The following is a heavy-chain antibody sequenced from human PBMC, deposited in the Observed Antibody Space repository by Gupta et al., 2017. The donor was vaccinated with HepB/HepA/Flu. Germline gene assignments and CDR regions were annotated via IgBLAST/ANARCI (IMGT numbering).Heavy chain of an antibody. CDR2: ISKNWNV. J-gene: IGHJ4*02. Sequence: EAQLAESGGGLVRPGESLRLSCVTSGFTFSTSSLKWVRQAPGKGLEWLASISKNWNVWYAASVEGRFTISRENNNATVHLQMNSLRVDDTAIYYCARGVDSWGQGILVIVSS. CDR3: ARGVDS. V-gene: IGHV3-21*02. CDR1: GFTFSTSS.